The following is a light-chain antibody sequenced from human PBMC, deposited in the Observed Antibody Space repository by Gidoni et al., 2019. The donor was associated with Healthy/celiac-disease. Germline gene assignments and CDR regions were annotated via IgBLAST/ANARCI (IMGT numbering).Light chain of an antibody. CDR2: LNSDGSH. CDR3: QTWGTGIHVV. Sequence: SSYAIEWHQQQPEKGPRYLMKLNSDGSHSKGDGIPDRFSGSSSGAGRYLTISSLQSEDEADYYCQTWGTGIHVVFGGGTKLTVL. CDR1: SSYA. V-gene: IGLV4-69*01. J-gene: IGLJ2*01.